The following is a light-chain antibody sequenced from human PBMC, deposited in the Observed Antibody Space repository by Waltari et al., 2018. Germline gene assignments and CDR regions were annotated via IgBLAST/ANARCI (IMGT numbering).Light chain of an antibody. Sequence: IQMTQPPSALSASVGDRFTITCWASQRINTWMAWYQPRPGKAPKVLISDVSTLESGVPSRFSGSGSGTEFTLAINNLQPEDFATYYCQQYYRYYTFGQGTKLEIK. CDR1: QRINTW. J-gene: IGKJ2*01. CDR2: DVS. CDR3: QQYYRYYT. V-gene: IGKV1-5*01.